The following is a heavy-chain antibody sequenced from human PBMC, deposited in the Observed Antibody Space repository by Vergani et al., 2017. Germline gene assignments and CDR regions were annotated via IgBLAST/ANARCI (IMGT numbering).Heavy chain of an antibody. Sequence: QVQLVQSGAEVKKPGASVKVFCKASGYTFTSYYMHWLRQAPGQGLEWMGIINPSGCSTSYAQKFQGRVTMTRDTSTSTVYMELSSLRSEDTAVYYCARGAAAHLDYYYGMDVWGQGTTVTVSS. CDR3: ARGAAAHLDYYYGMDV. CDR1: GYTFTSYY. J-gene: IGHJ6*02. CDR2: INPSGCST. D-gene: IGHD6-13*01. V-gene: IGHV1-46*03.